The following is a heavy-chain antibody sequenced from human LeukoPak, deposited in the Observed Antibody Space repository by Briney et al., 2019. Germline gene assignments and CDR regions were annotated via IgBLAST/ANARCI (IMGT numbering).Heavy chain of an antibody. CDR2: IIPIFGTA. CDR1: GGTFSSYA. D-gene: IGHD5-18*01. CDR3: AILQLWLGSYYYYYMDV. J-gene: IGHJ6*03. Sequence: GSSVKVSCKASGGTFSSYAISWVRQAPGQGLEWMGGIIPIFGTANYAQKFQGRVTITTDESASTAYMELSSLRSEDTAVYYCAILQLWLGSYYYYYMDVWGKGTTVTVSS. V-gene: IGHV1-69*05.